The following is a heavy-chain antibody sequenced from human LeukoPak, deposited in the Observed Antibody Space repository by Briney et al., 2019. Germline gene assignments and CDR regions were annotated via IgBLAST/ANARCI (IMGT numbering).Heavy chain of an antibody. CDR2: IYYSGST. CDR1: GGSISSHY. J-gene: IGHJ5*02. D-gene: IGHD5-18*01. CDR3: ARIQGPIDP. Sequence: PSETLSLTCTVSGGSISSHYWSWIRQPPGKGLEWIGYIYYSGSTNYNPSLKSRVTISVDKSKNQFSLKLSSVTAADTAVYYCARIQGPIDPWGQGTLVTVSS. V-gene: IGHV4-59*11.